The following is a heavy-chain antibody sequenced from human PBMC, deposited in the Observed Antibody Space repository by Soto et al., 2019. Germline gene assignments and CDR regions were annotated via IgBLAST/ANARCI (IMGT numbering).Heavy chain of an antibody. CDR1: GFTFSSFA. Sequence: EVQLLESGGGLVQPGGSLRLSCAASGFTFSSFAMNWVRQAPGKGLEWVSAITGSGSSAYFADAVKGRFTISRDNSNKTLYLQMNSLRVEDSGVYFCAKATVTTSYCYGMDVLGQWTTVIVSS. J-gene: IGHJ6*02. D-gene: IGHD4-4*01. CDR3: AKATVTTSYCYGMDV. V-gene: IGHV3-23*01. CDR2: ITGSGSSA.